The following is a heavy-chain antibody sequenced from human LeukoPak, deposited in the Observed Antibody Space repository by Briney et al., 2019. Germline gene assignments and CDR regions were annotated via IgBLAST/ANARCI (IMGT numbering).Heavy chain of an antibody. CDR3: ASFYGSGSYYNFLFDD. CDR2: ISSSGSTI. Sequence: GGSLRLSCAASGFTFSSYEMNWVRQAPGKGLEWVSYISSSGSTIYYADSVKGRFTISRDNAKNSLYLHMNSLRADDTAVYYCASFYGSGSYYNFLFDDWGQGTLVIVSS. V-gene: IGHV3-48*03. J-gene: IGHJ4*02. CDR1: GFTFSSYE. D-gene: IGHD3-10*01.